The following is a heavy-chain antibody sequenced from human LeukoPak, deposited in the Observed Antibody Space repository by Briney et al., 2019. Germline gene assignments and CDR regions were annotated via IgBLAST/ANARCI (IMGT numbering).Heavy chain of an antibody. CDR1: GFTFSSYG. J-gene: IGHJ4*02. CDR3: RAVAGVFDY. V-gene: IGHV3-30*03. Sequence: PGGSLRLSCAASGFTFSSYGMHWVRQAPGKGLEWVAVISYDGSNKYYADSVKGRFTISRDNSKNTLYLQMNSLRAEDTAVYYCRAVAGVFDYWGQGTLVTVSS. CDR2: ISYDGSNK. D-gene: IGHD6-19*01.